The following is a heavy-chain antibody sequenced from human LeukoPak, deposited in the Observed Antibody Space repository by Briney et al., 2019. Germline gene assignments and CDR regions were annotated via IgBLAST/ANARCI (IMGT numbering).Heavy chain of an antibody. J-gene: IGHJ4*02. CDR1: GFTFSSYA. D-gene: IGHD4-17*01. CDR3: ARGFRSVTTWGYFDY. V-gene: IGHV3-66*01. CDR2: IYSGGGT. Sequence: GGSLRLSCAAPGFTFSSYAMSWVRQAPGKGLECVSLIYSGGGTYYADSVKGRFTISRDNSRNTLSLQMNSLRVDDTAVYYCARGFRSVTTWGYFDYWGQGALVTVSS.